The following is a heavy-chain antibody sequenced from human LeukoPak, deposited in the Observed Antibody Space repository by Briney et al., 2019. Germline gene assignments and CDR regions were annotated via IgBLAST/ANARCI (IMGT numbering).Heavy chain of an antibody. D-gene: IGHD2/OR15-2a*01. CDR1: GFTFSNAW. CDR3: TPDTFLDYYYYYMDV. CDR2: IKSKTDGGTT. Sequence: RGSLRLSCAASGFTFSNAWMSWVRQAPGKGLEWVGRIKSKTDGGTTDYAAPVKGRFTISRDDSKNTLYLQMNSLKTEDTAVYYCTPDTFLDYYYYYMDVWGKGTTVTVSS. J-gene: IGHJ6*03. V-gene: IGHV3-15*01.